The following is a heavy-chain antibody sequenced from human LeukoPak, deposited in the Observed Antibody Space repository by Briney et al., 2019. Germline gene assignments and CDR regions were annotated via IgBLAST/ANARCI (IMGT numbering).Heavy chain of an antibody. CDR3: ARVLPVRSWYYFDY. V-gene: IGHV4-59*01. CDR1: GGSISGYY. CDR2: IYYSGSS. D-gene: IGHD6-13*01. J-gene: IGHJ4*02. Sequence: SETLSLTCTASGGSISGYYWSWIRQPPGKGLEWIGYIYYSGSSSYNPSLKSRLTISVDSSKDQFSLKLSSVTAADTAVYYCARVLPVRSWYYFDYWGQGTLVTVSS.